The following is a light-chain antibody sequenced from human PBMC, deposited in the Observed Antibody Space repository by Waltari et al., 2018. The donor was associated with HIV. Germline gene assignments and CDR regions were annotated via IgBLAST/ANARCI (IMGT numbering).Light chain of an antibody. CDR3: GTWDSSLSAEV. Sequence: QSVLTQPPSVSAAPGQKVTISCPGTSANIANNYVSWYHQLPGTAPKLLIYDNNKRPSGIPDRFSGSKSGTSATLGITGLQTGDEADYYCGTWDSSLSAEVFGTGTKVTVL. J-gene: IGLJ1*01. V-gene: IGLV1-51*01. CDR1: SANIANNY. CDR2: DNN.